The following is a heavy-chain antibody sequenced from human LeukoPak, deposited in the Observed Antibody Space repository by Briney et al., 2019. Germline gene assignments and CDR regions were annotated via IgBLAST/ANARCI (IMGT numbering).Heavy chain of an antibody. D-gene: IGHD3-9*01. J-gene: IGHJ3*02. V-gene: IGHV4-61*01. CDR1: GGSISSSSYY. CDR3: ARDRPYDILTGYDAFDI. CDR2: IYYSGST. Sequence: SETLSLTCTVSGGSISSSSYYWSWIRQPPGKGLEWIGYIYYSGSTNYNPSLKSRATISVDTSKNQFSLKLSSVTAADTAVYYCARDRPYDILTGYDAFDIWGQGTMVTVSS.